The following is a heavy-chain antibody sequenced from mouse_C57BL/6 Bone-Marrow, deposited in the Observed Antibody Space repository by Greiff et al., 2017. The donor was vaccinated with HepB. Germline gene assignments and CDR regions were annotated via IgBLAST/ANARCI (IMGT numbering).Heavy chain of an antibody. V-gene: IGHV5-16*01. CDR3: ARDDSSGLYY. D-gene: IGHD3-2*02. CDR2: INYDGSST. Sequence: EVKLVESEGGLVQPGSSMKLSCTASGFTFSDYYMAWVRQVPEKGLEWVANINYDGSSTYYLDSLKSRFIISRDNAKNILYLQMSSLKSEDTATYYCARDDSSGLYYWGQGTTLTVSS. CDR1: GFTFSDYY. J-gene: IGHJ2*01.